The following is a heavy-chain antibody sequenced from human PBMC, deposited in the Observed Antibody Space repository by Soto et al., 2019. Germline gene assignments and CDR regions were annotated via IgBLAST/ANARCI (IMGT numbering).Heavy chain of an antibody. Sequence: GASVKVSCKASGYTFTSYGISCVRQAPGQGLEWMGWISAYNGNTNYAQKLQGRVTMTTDTSTSTAYMELRSLRSDDTAVYYCARDYTVAGSHDAFDIWGQGTMVTVSS. CDR1: GYTFTSYG. V-gene: IGHV1-18*01. J-gene: IGHJ3*02. CDR3: ARDYTVAGSHDAFDI. CDR2: ISAYNGNT. D-gene: IGHD6-19*01.